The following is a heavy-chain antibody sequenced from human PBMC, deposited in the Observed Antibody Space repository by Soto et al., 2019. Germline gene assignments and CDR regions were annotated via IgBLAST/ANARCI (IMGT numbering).Heavy chain of an antibody. Sequence: QMQLVQSGPEVKKPGTSVKVSCKASGFTFTSSAVQWVRQVRGQRLEWIGWIVVGSGNTNYAQKFQERVTITRDMSTSTAYMELSSLRSEDTAVYYGAAHAATWYSSCWYISFDYWGQGTLVTVSS. V-gene: IGHV1-58*01. CDR2: IVVGSGNT. CDR3: AAHAATWYSSCWYISFDY. CDR1: GFTFTSSA. J-gene: IGHJ4*02. D-gene: IGHD6-13*01.